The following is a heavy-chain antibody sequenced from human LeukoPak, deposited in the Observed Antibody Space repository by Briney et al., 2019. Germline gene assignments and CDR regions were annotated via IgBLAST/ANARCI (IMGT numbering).Heavy chain of an antibody. D-gene: IGHD1-20*01. CDR2: ISSSSRYI. CDR3: AKDNKYNWNYVNY. Sequence: GGSLRLSCSASGFTFSTYSMNWVRQAPGKGLEWVSSISSSSRYIYYPDSMKRRFTISRDNTKNSLYLQMNSLRAEDTAVYYCAKDNKYNWNYVNYWGQGTLVTVSS. J-gene: IGHJ4*02. CDR1: GFTFSTYS. V-gene: IGHV3-21*01.